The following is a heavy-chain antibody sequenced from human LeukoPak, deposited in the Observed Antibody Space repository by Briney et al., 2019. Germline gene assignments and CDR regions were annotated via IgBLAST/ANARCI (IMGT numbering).Heavy chain of an antibody. J-gene: IGHJ5*02. CDR3: AGGLQGGNWFDP. V-gene: IGHV1-18*01. D-gene: IGHD5-24*01. CDR1: GYTFTSYG. CDR2: ISAYNSNT. Sequence: ASVKVSCKASGYTFTSYGISWVRQAPGQGLEWMGWISAYNSNTNYAQKLQGRVTMTTDTSTSTAYMELRSLRSDDTAVYYCAGGLQGGNWFDPWGQGTLVTVSS.